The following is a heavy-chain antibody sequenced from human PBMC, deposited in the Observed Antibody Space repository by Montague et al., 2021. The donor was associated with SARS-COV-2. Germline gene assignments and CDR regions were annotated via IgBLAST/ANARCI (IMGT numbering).Heavy chain of an antibody. J-gene: IGHJ5*02. V-gene: IGHV4-59*02. D-gene: IGHD3-3*01. CDR1: GGSVSSYY. Sequence: SETLSLTCTVSGGSVSSYYWSWIRQSPGKGLQWLGYIYYSGSTYYNPSLKSRVTMSVDTSKNQLSLRLNSVTTAATAVYFCARAGGFYDYWSGYSSSAGFFDPWGQGILVTVSS. CDR3: ARAGGFYDYWSGYSSSAGFFDP. CDR2: IYYSGST.